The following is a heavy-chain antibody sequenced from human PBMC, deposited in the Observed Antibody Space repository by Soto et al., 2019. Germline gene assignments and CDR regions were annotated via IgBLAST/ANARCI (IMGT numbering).Heavy chain of an antibody. CDR2: ISSSSSYI. J-gene: IGHJ5*02. CDR1: GFTFSSYS. Sequence: SLRLSCAASGFTFSSYSMNWVRQAPGKGLEWVSSISSSSSYIYYADSVKGRFTISRDNAKNSLYLQMNSLRAEDTAVYYCARSVRTYYDFWSGYSPEDNWFDPWGQGTLVTVSS. D-gene: IGHD3-3*01. CDR3: ARSVRTYYDFWSGYSPEDNWFDP. V-gene: IGHV3-21*01.